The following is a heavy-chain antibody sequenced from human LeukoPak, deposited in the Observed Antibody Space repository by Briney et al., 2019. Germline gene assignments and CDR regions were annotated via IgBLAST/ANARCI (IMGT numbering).Heavy chain of an antibody. J-gene: IGHJ3*02. Sequence: GGSLRLSCAASGFTLRSYWMHWVRQAPGKGLVWVSRINSDGSSTSYADSVKGRFAISRDNAKNTLYLQMNSLRAEDTAVYYCAKGGHIVVVTADDAFDIWGQGTMVTVSS. V-gene: IGHV3-74*01. CDR3: AKGGHIVVVTADDAFDI. D-gene: IGHD2-21*02. CDR2: INSDGSST. CDR1: GFTLRSYW.